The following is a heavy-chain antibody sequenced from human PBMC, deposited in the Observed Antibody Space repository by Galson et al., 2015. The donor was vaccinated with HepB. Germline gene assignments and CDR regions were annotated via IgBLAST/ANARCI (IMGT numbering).Heavy chain of an antibody. CDR3: ARGGWKYYFDY. CDR1: GGSISSYY. CDR2: IYYSGST. Sequence: ETLSLTCTVSGGSISSYYWSWIRRPPGKGLEWIGYIYYSGSTNYNPSLKSRVTISVDTSKNQFSLKLSSVTAADTAVYYCARGGWKYYFDYWGQGTLVTVSS. D-gene: IGHD3-22*01. V-gene: IGHV4-59*01. J-gene: IGHJ4*02.